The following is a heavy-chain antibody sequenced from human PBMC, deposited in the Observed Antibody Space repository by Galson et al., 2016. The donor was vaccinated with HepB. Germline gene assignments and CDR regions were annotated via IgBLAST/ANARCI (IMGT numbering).Heavy chain of an antibody. CDR3: ARGRYGSGGWYIPFDY. CDR2: VSYDGSNK. CDR1: GFTFSSYG. Sequence: SLRLSCAVSGFTFSSYGMHWVRQAPGKGLEWVAVVSYDGSNKYYADSVKGRFTISRDNSKNTLYLQMNSLRAEDTAVFYCARGRYGSGGWYIPFDYWGQGTLVTVSS. J-gene: IGHJ4*02. V-gene: IGHV3-30*19. D-gene: IGHD6-13*01.